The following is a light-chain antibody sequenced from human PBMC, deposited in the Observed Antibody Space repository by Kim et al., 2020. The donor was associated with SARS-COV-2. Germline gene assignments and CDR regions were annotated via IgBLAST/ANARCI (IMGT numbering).Light chain of an antibody. CDR2: TAS. J-gene: IGKJ4*01. CDR3: QQNSGKPLT. CDR1: QTICSY. Sequence: DVQMIQSPSSLSASAGDRVTITCRTSQTICSYLDWYQQKPGKAPKLLIYTASSLQSGVPSRFSGSGSGTDFTLTISSLQPGDVATYYCQQNSGKPLTFGGGTKVDIK. V-gene: IGKV1-39*01.